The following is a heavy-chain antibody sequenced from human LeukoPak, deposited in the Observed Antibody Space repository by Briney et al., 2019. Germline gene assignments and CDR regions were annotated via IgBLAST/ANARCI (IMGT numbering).Heavy chain of an antibody. CDR1: GGSISSYY. J-gene: IGHJ6*03. CDR2: IYYSGST. D-gene: IGHD6-13*01. V-gene: IGHV4-59*01. CDR3: ARAQHGGDYYYYCMDV. Sequence: SETLSLTCTVSGGSISSYYWSWIRQPPGKGLEWIGYIYYSGSTNYNPSLKSRVTISVDTSKNQFSLKLSSVTAADTAVYYCARAQHGGDYYYYCMDVWGKGTTVTVSS.